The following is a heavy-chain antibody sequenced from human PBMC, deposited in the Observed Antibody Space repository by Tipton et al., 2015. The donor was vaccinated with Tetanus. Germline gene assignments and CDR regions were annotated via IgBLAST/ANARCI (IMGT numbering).Heavy chain of an antibody. CDR1: GFTFSSYG. Sequence: QLVQSGGGVVQPGRSLRLSCAASGFTFSSYGMHWVRQAPGKGLKWVAVISYDGSNKYYADSVKGRFTISRDNSKNTLYLQMNSLRAEDTAVYYCAKDQGVVVPAVSYYFDYWGQGTLVTVSS. J-gene: IGHJ4*02. CDR3: AKDQGVVVPAVSYYFDY. V-gene: IGHV3-30*18. CDR2: ISYDGSNK. D-gene: IGHD2-2*01.